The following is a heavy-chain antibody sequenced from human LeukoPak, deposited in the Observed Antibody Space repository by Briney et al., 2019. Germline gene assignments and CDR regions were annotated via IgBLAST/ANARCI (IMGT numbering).Heavy chain of an antibody. J-gene: IGHJ5*02. Sequence: PGGSLRLSCAATGFTFSSYAMSWVRQAPGKGLEWVSAISGSGGSTYYADSVKGRFTISRDNSKNTLYLQMNSLRAEDTAVYYCAKFRDSSSWVWFDPWGQGTLVTVSS. CDR2: ISGSGGST. CDR1: GFTFSSYA. D-gene: IGHD6-13*01. CDR3: AKFRDSSSWVWFDP. V-gene: IGHV3-23*01.